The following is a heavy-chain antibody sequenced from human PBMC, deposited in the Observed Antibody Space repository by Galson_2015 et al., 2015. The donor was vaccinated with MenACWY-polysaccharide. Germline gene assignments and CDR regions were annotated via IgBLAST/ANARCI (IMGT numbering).Heavy chain of an antibody. Sequence: QSGAEVKKPGASVRVSCKASGYTLTNHFITWVRQAPGQGLEWMGWISGNDGDTDYAQKFQGRVTMTTDTSTSTVNMDLRSLKSDDTAIYYCASSSSNYGYYSDLWGRGTLVTVSS. D-gene: IGHD4-11*01. V-gene: IGHV1-18*01. CDR1: GYTLTNHF. CDR3: ASSSSNYGYYSDL. CDR2: ISGNDGDT. J-gene: IGHJ2*01.